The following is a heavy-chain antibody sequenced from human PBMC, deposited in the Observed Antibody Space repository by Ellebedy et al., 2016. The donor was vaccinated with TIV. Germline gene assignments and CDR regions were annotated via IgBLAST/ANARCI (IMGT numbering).Heavy chain of an antibody. CDR2: ISIAGSDK. Sequence: GESLKISCAASGFTFNNYGMQWVRQAPGKGLEWVAFISIAGSDKYYADSVKGRFTISRDNSKNTLYLQMNSLRAEDTAMYYCTSYWGGGTFAYWGQGTPVTVSS. CDR1: GFTFNNYG. J-gene: IGHJ4*02. V-gene: IGHV3-30*02. CDR3: TSYWGGGTFAY. D-gene: IGHD1-26*01.